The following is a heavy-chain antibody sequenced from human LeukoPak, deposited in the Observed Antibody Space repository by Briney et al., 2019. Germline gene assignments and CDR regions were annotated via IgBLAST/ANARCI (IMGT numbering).Heavy chain of an antibody. J-gene: IGHJ4*02. CDR1: GFTFSSYS. D-gene: IGHD6-19*01. CDR3: ARNEYGSGWFDY. CDR2: ISSSSSYI. Sequence: GGSLRLSCAASGFTFSSYSMNWVRQAPGKGLEWVSSISSSSSYIYYADSVKGRFTISRDNAKNSLYLQMNSLRAEDTAVYYCARNEYGSGWFDYWGQGTLVTVSS. V-gene: IGHV3-21*01.